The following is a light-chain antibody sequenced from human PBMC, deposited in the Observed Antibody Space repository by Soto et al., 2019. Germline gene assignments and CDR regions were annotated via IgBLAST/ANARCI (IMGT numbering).Light chain of an antibody. J-gene: IGKJ5*01. CDR1: QGISGA. Sequence: AIQLTQSPSSLSASVGDRVTVTCRASQGISGALAWYQQKPGKAPKLLIYDASSLESGVPSRFSGSGSGTDFTLTISSLQHEDFATYYCQQSNSYSITFGQGTRLEIK. CDR2: DAS. V-gene: IGKV1-13*02. CDR3: QQSNSYSIT.